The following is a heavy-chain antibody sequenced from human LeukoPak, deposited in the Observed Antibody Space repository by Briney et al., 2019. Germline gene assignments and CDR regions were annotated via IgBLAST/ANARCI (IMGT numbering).Heavy chain of an antibody. J-gene: IGHJ5*02. V-gene: IGHV4-34*01. CDR2: INHSGST. CDR1: GGSFSGYY. D-gene: IGHD2-21*02. CDR3: ARQAVGTISFRFDP. Sequence: ASETLSLTCAVSGGSFSGYYWSWSRQPPGQGLEWIGEINHSGSTNYNPSLKSRVTISVDTSKNQFSLKLSSVTAADTAVYYCARQAVGTISFRFDPWGQGTLVTVSS.